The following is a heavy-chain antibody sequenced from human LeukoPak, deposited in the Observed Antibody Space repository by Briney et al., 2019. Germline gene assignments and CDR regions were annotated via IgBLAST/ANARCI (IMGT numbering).Heavy chain of an antibody. D-gene: IGHD6-13*01. J-gene: IGHJ6*02. Sequence: GGSLRLSCAASGFTFSGSAMHWVRQASGKGLEWVGRIRSKANSYATAYAASVKGRFTISRDDSKNTAYLQMNSLKTEDTAVYYCTRPGIAAAVNYYYGMDVWGQGTTVTVSS. CDR1: GFTFSGSA. CDR2: IRSKANSYAT. CDR3: TRPGIAAAVNYYYGMDV. V-gene: IGHV3-73*01.